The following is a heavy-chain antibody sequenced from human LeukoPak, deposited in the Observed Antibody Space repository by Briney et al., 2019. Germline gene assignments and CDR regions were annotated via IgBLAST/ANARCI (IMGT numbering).Heavy chain of an antibody. CDR1: GFNFGDYA. D-gene: IGHD3-10*01. Sequence: GGSLRLSCTASGFNFGDYAMSWVRQAPGKGLEWVSYISSSGSTIYYADSVKGRFTISRDNAKNSLYLQMNSLRAEDTAVYYCARDRDGFDYWGQGTLVTVSS. CDR2: ISSSGSTI. J-gene: IGHJ4*02. V-gene: IGHV3-48*03. CDR3: ARDRDGFDY.